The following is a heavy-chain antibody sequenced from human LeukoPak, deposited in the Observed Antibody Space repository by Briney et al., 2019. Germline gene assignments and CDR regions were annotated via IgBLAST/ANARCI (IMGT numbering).Heavy chain of an antibody. Sequence: QSGGSLRLSCAASGFTFSNYWMTWVRQAPGKGLEWVANIKQDGSEKYYVDSVRGRFTISRDNAKNSVYLQMNSLRVEDTAVYYCARDGQPGYYDSSGYLDYWGQGTLVTVSS. J-gene: IGHJ4*02. CDR1: GFTFSNYW. D-gene: IGHD3-22*01. CDR3: ARDGQPGYYDSSGYLDY. CDR2: IKQDGSEK. V-gene: IGHV3-7*01.